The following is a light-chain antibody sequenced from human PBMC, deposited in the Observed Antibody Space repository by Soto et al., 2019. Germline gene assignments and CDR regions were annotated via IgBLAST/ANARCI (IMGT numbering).Light chain of an antibody. J-gene: IGKJ1*01. CDR3: QQYNSYSRT. CDR1: QSVSSN. V-gene: IGKV3-15*01. CDR2: GAS. Sequence: EIVWTQSPATLSVSPGERATLSCRASQSVSSNLAWYQKKPGQAPRLLIYGASTRATGIPARFSGSGSGTEFNLTISRLQTDDFATYECQQYNSYSRTFGQGTKGDNK.